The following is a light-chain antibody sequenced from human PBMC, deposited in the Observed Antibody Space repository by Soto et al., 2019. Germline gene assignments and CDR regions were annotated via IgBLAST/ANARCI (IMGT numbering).Light chain of an antibody. Sequence: EIVLTQSPGTLSLSPGEGATLSCRASQSVSSSHLAWYQQKPGQAPRLLIYGASSRATGIPDRFSGSGSGTDFTLTISRLEPEDFAVYYCQQYGGSLTFGGGTKVDIK. CDR2: GAS. CDR1: QSVSSSH. CDR3: QQYGGSLT. V-gene: IGKV3-20*01. J-gene: IGKJ4*01.